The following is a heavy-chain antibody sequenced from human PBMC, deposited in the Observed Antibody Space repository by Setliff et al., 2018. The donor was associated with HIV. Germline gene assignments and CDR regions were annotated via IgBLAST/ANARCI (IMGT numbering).Heavy chain of an antibody. V-gene: IGHV4-59*11. D-gene: IGHD1-1*01. CDR3: ARGLATGLYYYYYYMDV. Sequence: SETLSLTCTVSGGSISSHYWSWIRQPPGKGLEWIGYIYYSGSTNYNPSLKSRVTISLDTSKNQFSLKLSSVTAADTAVYYCARGLATGLYYYYYYMDVWGKGATVTVSS. CDR2: IYYSGST. J-gene: IGHJ6*03. CDR1: GGSISSHY.